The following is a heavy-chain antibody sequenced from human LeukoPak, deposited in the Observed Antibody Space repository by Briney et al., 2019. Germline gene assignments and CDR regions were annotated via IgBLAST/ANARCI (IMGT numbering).Heavy chain of an antibody. V-gene: IGHV3-66*01. J-gene: IGHJ4*02. D-gene: IGHD1-26*01. CDR2: IYSGGST. CDR1: GFTVSSNY. CDR3: ARDSPSASGAESY. Sequence: GGSLRLSCAASGFTVSSNYMSWVRQAPGKGLEWVSVIYSGGSTYYADSVKGRFTISRGSSKNTLYLQMKSLRAEDTAVYYCARDSPSASGAESYWGQGTLVTVSS.